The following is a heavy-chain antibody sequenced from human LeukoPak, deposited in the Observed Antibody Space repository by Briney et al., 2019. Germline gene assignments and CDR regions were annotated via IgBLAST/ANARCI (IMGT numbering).Heavy chain of an antibody. CDR1: GYTFTSYD. J-gene: IGHJ4*02. CDR2: MNPNSGNT. CDR3: AREGIAAAGTPDH. Sequence: ASVKVSCKASGYTFTSYDINWVRQATGQGLEWMGWMNPNSGNTGYAQKFQGRVTITRNTSISTAYMELRSLRSDDTAVYYCAREGIAAAGTPDHWGQGTLVTVSS. D-gene: IGHD6-13*01. V-gene: IGHV1-8*03.